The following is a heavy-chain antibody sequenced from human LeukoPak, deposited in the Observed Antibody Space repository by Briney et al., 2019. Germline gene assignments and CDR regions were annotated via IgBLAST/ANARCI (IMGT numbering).Heavy chain of an antibody. CDR2: IYYSGST. CDR3: ARDLGYSGYEQYFDY. CDR1: GGSISSSSYY. V-gene: IGHV4-39*07. J-gene: IGHJ4*02. Sequence: SETLSLTCTVSGGSISSSSYYWGWIRQPPGKGLEWIGSIYYSGSTYYNPSLKSRVTISVDTSKNQFSLKLSSVTAADTAVYYCARDLGYSGYEQYFDYWGQGTLVTVSS. D-gene: IGHD5-12*01.